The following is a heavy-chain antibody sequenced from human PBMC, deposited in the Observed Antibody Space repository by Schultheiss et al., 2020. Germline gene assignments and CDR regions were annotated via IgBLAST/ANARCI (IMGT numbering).Heavy chain of an antibody. CDR2: ISSSSSTI. V-gene: IGHV3-48*01. CDR1: GFTFSSYS. Sequence: GESLKISCAASGFTFSSYSMNWVRQAQGKGLEWVSYISSSSSTIYYADSVKGRFTISRDNAKNSLYLQMNSLRAEDTAVYYCASAYDFWSGYSPIFDYWGQGTLVTVSS. D-gene: IGHD3-3*01. CDR3: ASAYDFWSGYSPIFDY. J-gene: IGHJ4*02.